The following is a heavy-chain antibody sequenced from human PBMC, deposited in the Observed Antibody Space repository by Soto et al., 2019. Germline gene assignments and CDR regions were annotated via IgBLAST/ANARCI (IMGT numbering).Heavy chain of an antibody. D-gene: IGHD3-10*01. CDR2: IYSGGST. CDR3: ARDRSYGSGSYSY. Sequence: EVQLVESGGGLVQPGGSLRLSCAASGFTVSSNYMSWVRQAPGKGLEWVSVIYSGGSTYYADSVKGRFTISRDNSKNTLYLQMNRLRAEDTAVYYCARDRSYGSGSYSYWGQGTLVTVSS. CDR1: GFTVSSNY. J-gene: IGHJ4*02. V-gene: IGHV3-66*01.